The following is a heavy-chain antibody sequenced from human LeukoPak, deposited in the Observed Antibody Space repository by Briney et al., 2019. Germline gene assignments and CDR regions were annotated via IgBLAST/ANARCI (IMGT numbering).Heavy chain of an antibody. V-gene: IGHV3-30*18. D-gene: IGHD3-16*01. J-gene: IGHJ4*02. Sequence: PGRSLRLSCAASGFTFSSYGMHWVRQAPGKGLEWVAVISYDGSNKYYADSVKGRFTISRDNSKNTLYLQMNSLRAEDTAVYYCAKDFGMGEDYSWGQGTLVTVSS. CDR2: ISYDGSNK. CDR3: AKDFGMGEDYS. CDR1: GFTFSSYG.